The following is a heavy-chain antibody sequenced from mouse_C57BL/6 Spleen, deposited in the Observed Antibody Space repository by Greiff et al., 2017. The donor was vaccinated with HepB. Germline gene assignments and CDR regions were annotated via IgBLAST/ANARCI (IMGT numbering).Heavy chain of an antibody. Sequence: VQLQQSGPELVKPGASVKISCKASGYAFSSSWMNWVKQRPGKGLEWIGRIYPGDGDTNYNGKFKGKATLTADKSSSTAYMQLSSLTSEDSAVYFCGGYAMDYWGQGTSVTVSS. CDR3: GGYAMDY. V-gene: IGHV1-82*01. CDR1: GYAFSSSW. J-gene: IGHJ4*01. CDR2: IYPGDGDT.